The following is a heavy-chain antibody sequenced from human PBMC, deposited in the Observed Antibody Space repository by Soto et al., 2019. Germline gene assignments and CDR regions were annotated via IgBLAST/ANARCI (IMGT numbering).Heavy chain of an antibody. V-gene: IGHV3-23*01. J-gene: IGHJ4*02. CDR3: AGPGYSSQDY. D-gene: IGHD5-18*01. CDR2: ISGSGDGT. CDR1: GFTFSSFA. Sequence: PGGSLRLSCAASGFTFSSFALSWVRQAPGKGLEWVSAISGSGDGTGYADSVKGRFTISRDNSKNTLYLQMNSLRAEDTAVYYCAGPGYSSQDYWGQGALVTVSS.